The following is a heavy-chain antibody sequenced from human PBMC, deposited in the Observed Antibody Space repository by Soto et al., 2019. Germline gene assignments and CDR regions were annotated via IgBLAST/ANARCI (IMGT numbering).Heavy chain of an antibody. CDR2: IFQSGSV. CDR1: GGTIMSPDW. Sequence: SETLSLTCVVSGGTIMSPDWWTCVRQSPGKGLEWIGEIFQSGSVNYTPSLESRVTISVDKSKNQFSLTLTSVTAADTAIYFCARGRGRYSSGWSWFDPWGQGILVTVSS. V-gene: IGHV4-4*02. D-gene: IGHD6-19*01. J-gene: IGHJ5*02. CDR3: ARGRGRYSSGWSWFDP.